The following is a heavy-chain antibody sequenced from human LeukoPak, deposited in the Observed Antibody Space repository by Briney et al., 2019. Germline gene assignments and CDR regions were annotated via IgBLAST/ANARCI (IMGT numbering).Heavy chain of an antibody. CDR2: ISSSTNTI. D-gene: IGHD3-10*01. Sequence: PGGSLRLSCAASGFDFSDYYMTWIRQAPGKGLEWISYISSSTNTIYYADSVKGRFTISRDNSKNTLYLQMNSLRAEDTAVYYCAKDFRQSVVRGTDYWGQGTLVTVSS. CDR1: GFDFSDYY. V-gene: IGHV3-11*01. J-gene: IGHJ4*02. CDR3: AKDFRQSVVRGTDY.